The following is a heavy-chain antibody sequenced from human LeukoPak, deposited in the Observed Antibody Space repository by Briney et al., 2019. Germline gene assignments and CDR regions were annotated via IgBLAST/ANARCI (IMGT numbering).Heavy chain of an antibody. J-gene: IGHJ4*02. CDR1: GYTFTGYD. CDR2: MNPNTGDT. CDR3: PRGSLSGSARDY. V-gene: IGHV1-8*01. Sequence: ASVRVSFKSSGYTFTGYDSNWVRQAPGQGLEWMGVMNPNTGDTGYAQKFQGRVTMTRNSSIDTAYMELSGLRSEDTAVYYCPRGSLSGSARDYWGQGTLLTVSS. D-gene: IGHD1-26*01.